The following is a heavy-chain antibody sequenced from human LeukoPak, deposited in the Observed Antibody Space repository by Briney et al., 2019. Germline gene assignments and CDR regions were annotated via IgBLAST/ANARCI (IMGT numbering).Heavy chain of an antibody. V-gene: IGHV3-30*18. CDR3: AKDLGGVEMATQYGMDV. J-gene: IGHJ6*02. CDR2: ISYDGSNK. CDR1: GFTFSSYG. D-gene: IGHD5-12*01. Sequence: GGSLRLSCAASGFTFSSYGMHWVRQAPGKGLEWVAVISYDGSNKYYADSVKGRFTISRDNSKNTLYLQMNSLRAEDTAVYCCAKDLGGVEMATQYGMDVWGQGTTVTVSS.